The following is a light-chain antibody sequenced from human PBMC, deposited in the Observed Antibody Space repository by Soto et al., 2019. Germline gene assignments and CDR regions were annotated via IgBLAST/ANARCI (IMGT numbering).Light chain of an antibody. CDR3: QQYNNWWT. CDR2: GAS. CDR1: QGVSSS. V-gene: IGKV3-15*01. J-gene: IGKJ1*01. Sequence: EIVMTQSPATLSVSPGERATLSGRASQGVSSSLAWYQQKPGQAPRLLIYGASTRATGIPARFSGSGSETEFTLTISSLQSEDFAVYYCQQYNNWWTFGQGTKVEIK.